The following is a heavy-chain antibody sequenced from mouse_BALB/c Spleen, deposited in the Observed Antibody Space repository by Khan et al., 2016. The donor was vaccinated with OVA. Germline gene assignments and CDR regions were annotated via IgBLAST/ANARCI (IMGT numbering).Heavy chain of an antibody. CDR2: INPSNGYT. D-gene: IGHD2-14*01. V-gene: IGHV1-4*01. CDR1: GYTFTSYT. Sequence: VQLQQSGAELARPGASVKMSCKASGYTFTSYTIHWIKKRPGQGLEWIGYINPSNGYTNYNQKFKDQATLTPDKSSPTAYMQLSSLTSDDSAVYNCVRDGAYHRDDGWFAYWGQGTLVTVSA. J-gene: IGHJ3*01. CDR3: VRDGAYHRDDGWFAY.